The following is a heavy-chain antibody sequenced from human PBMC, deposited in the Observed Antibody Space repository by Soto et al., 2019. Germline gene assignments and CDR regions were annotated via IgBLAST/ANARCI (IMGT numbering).Heavy chain of an antibody. CDR1: GFTFSSYD. CDR2: IGTAGDT. J-gene: IGHJ3*02. Sequence: GGSLRLSCAASGFTFSSYDMHWVRQATGKGLEWVSAIGTAGDTYYPGSVKGRFTISRENAKNSLYLQMNSLRAGDTAVYYCARAPYYDSSGYYFDIWGQGTMVT. CDR3: ARAPYYDSSGYYFDI. V-gene: IGHV3-13*04. D-gene: IGHD3-22*01.